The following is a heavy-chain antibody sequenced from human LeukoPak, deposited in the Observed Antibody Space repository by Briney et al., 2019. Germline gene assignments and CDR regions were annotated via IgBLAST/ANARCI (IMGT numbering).Heavy chain of an antibody. CDR2: INHSGST. CDR1: GGSFSGYY. CDR3: AREADSSSWYYFDY. V-gene: IGHV4-34*01. D-gene: IGHD6-13*01. Sequence: SETLSLTCAVYGGSFSGYYWSWIRQPPGKGLEWIGEINHSGSTNYNPSLKSRVTISVDTSKNQFSLKLSSVTAADTAVYYCAREADSSSWYYFDYWGQGTLVTVSS. J-gene: IGHJ4*02.